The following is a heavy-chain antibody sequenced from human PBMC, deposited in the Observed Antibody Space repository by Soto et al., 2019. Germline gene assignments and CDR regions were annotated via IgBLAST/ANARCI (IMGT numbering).Heavy chain of an antibody. J-gene: IGHJ5*02. Sequence: LSLTCTVSGGSISSYYWSWIRQPAGEGLEWIGRIYTSGSTNYNPSLKSRVTMSVDTSKNQFSLKLSSVTAADTAVYYCARDRGGLRYFDCPWFDPWGQGTLVTVSS. CDR1: GGSISSYY. V-gene: IGHV4-4*07. CDR3: ARDRGGLRYFDCPWFDP. CDR2: IYTSGST. D-gene: IGHD3-9*01.